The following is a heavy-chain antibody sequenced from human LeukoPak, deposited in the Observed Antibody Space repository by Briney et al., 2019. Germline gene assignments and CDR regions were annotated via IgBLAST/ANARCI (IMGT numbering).Heavy chain of an antibody. D-gene: IGHD4-11*01. CDR3: ATHNYGGGNWFDP. Sequence: VASVKVSCEVSGYTLTELSMHWVRQAPGKGLEWMGGFDPEDGETIYVQKFQGRVAMTEDTSTDTAYMELSSLRSEDTAAYYCATHNYGGGNWFDPWGQGTLVTVSS. CDR2: FDPEDGET. V-gene: IGHV1-24*01. J-gene: IGHJ5*02. CDR1: GYTLTELS.